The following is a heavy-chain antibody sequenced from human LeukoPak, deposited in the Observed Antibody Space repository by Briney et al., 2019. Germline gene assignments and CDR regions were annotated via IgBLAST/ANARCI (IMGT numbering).Heavy chain of an antibody. CDR1: GFTFSSYW. V-gene: IGHV3-7*05. CDR3: ARRGGDTAMVAYYYYGMDV. D-gene: IGHD5-18*01. J-gene: IGHJ6*02. CDR2: IKQDGSEK. Sequence: GGSLRLSCAASGFTFSSYWMSWVRQAPGKGLEWVASIKQDGSEKYYVDSVKGRFTISRDNAKNSLYLQMNSLRAEDTAVYYCARRGGDTAMVAYYYYGMDVWGQGTTVTVSS.